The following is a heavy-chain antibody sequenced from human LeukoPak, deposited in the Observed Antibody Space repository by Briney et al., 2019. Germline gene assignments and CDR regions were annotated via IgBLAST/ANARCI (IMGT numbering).Heavy chain of an antibody. V-gene: IGHV5-51*01. Sequence: GESLKISCKGSGYSFTSYWIGGVRQMPGKGLEWMGIIYPGDSDTRYSPSFQGPVTISADKSISTAYLQWSSLKASDTAMYYCARRGGYSSSLSWFDPWGQGTLVTVSS. CDR1: GYSFTSYW. CDR2: IYPGDSDT. CDR3: ARRGGYSSSLSWFDP. D-gene: IGHD6-13*01. J-gene: IGHJ5*02.